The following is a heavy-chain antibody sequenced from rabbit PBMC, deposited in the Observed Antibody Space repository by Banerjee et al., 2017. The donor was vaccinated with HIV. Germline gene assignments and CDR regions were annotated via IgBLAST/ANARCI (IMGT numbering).Heavy chain of an antibody. D-gene: IGHD8-1*01. J-gene: IGHJ4*01. CDR2: IYGGSSGST. CDR1: GFSFSTSHY. CDR3: ARDNAGSSDYRYYFNL. V-gene: IGHV1S40*01. Sequence: QSLEESGGDLVKPGASLTLTCTASGFSFSTSHYMCWVRQAPGKGLEWTACIYGGSSGSTYYANWAKGRFTISKTSSTTVTLQMTSLTAADTATYFCARDNAGSSDYRYYFNLWGPGTLVTVS.